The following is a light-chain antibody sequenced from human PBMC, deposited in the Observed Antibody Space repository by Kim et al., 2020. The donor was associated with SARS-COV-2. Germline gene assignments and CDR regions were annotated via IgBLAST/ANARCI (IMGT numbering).Light chain of an antibody. V-gene: IGKV3-15*01. CDR3: QQYNNWPPT. CDR2: GAS. CDR1: QSVSSN. Sequence: VSPGERATLSCRASQSVSSNLAWYQQNPGQAPRLLIYGASTRSTGIPARFSGSGSGTEFTLTISSLQSEDFAVYYCQQYNNWPPTFGGGTKVDIK. J-gene: IGKJ4*01.